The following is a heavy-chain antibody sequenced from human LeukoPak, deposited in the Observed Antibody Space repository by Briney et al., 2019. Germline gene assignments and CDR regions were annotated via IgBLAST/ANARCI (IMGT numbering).Heavy chain of an antibody. D-gene: IGHD3-3*02. CDR2: IYHSGST. V-gene: IGHV4-30-2*01. Sequence: SQTLSLTCAVSGGSISSGGSAWSWIRQPPGKGLEWIGYIYHSGSTYYNPSLKSRVTISVDRSKNQFSLKLSSVTAADTAVYYCARGSFSTGYFDYWGQGTLVTVSS. CDR1: GGSISSGGSA. J-gene: IGHJ4*02. CDR3: ARGSFSTGYFDY.